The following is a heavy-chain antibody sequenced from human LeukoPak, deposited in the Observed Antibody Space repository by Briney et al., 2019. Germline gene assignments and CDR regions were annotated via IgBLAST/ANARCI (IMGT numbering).Heavy chain of an antibody. CDR1: GLTFNSHA. J-gene: IGHJ4*02. D-gene: IGHD6-19*01. V-gene: IGHV3-23*01. CDR3: AKCSSGWYLGYFDY. CDR2: IADSGGST. Sequence: GGSRRLSCAASGLTFNSHAMSWVRQAPGKGLEWVSGIADSGGSTYYTESVKGRFTISRDNSKNTLYLQMNSLRAEDTAVYYCAKCSSGWYLGYFDYWGQGTLVSVSS.